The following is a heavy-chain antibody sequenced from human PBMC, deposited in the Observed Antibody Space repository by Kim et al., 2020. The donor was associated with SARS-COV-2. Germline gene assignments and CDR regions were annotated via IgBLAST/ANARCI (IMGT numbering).Heavy chain of an antibody. CDR3: AKGRDYTVTNWFDP. J-gene: IGHJ5*02. CDR2: ISGSGGST. D-gene: IGHD4-17*01. V-gene: IGHV3-23*01. Sequence: GGSLRRSCAASGFTFSSYAMSWVRQAPGKGLEWVSAISGSGGSTYYADSVKGRFTISRDNSKNTLYLQMNSLRAEDTAVYYCAKGRDYTVTNWFDPWGQGTLVTVSS. CDR1: GFTFSSYA.